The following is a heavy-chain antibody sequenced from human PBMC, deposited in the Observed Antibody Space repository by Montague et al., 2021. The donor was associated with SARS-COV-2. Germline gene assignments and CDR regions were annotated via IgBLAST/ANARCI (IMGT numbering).Heavy chain of an antibody. D-gene: IGHD6-13*01. CDR3: AGVGRRQLGRFSGMDV. J-gene: IGHJ6*02. V-gene: IGHV4-39*07. Sequence: SETLSLTCTVSGDSISSGGYYWGWIRQPPGKGLEWIGSIHYSGSTYFNPSLKSRVTISVDTSKNQFSLKLSSVTAADTAVYFCAGVGRRQLGRFSGMDVWGQGTPGTVSS. CDR2: IHYSGST. CDR1: GDSISSGGYY.